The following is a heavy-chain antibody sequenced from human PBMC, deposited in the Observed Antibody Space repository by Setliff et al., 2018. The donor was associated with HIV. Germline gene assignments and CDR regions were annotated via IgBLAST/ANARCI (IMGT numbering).Heavy chain of an antibody. V-gene: IGHV3-23*01. CDR3: AQDYTATFWEYNWFDP. CDR1: GLTFEYYA. Sequence: PGGSLRLSCAAPGLTFEYYAMTWVRQAPGKGLEWVSGISGSGDRTYYAPAVRGRFTISRDNVKSILYLQMNNLRAEDTALYFCAQDYTATFWEYNWFDPWGQGTLVTVSS. J-gene: IGHJ5*02. CDR2: ISGSGDRT. D-gene: IGHD2-15*01.